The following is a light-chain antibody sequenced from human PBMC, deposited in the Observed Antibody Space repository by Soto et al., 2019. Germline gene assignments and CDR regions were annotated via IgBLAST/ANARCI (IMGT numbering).Light chain of an antibody. CDR3: LQYSTWPPLYT. Sequence: EIVMTQSPAALSVSLGDRVSLTCRASQGVSSYLAWYQQKPGQAPRLLISDASTRATDIPDRFSGSGSGTEFPLTISSLQSSDLAVYYCLQYSTWPPLYTFGQGTKLEIK. J-gene: IGKJ2*01. V-gene: IGKV3-15*01. CDR2: DAS. CDR1: QGVSSY.